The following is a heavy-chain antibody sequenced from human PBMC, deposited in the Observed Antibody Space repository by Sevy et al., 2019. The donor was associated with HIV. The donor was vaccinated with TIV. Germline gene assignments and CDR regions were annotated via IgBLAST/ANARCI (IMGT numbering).Heavy chain of an antibody. D-gene: IGHD1-1*01. Sequence: ASVKVSCKASGYTFSVYNIHWVRQAPGQGLDWMGWIHPNSGATKSAQMFQDRVTMTRDMSISTVFMELTGLTSDDTAVYYCTRGGGNYYVDYWGQGTLVTVSS. CDR3: TRGGGNYYVDY. CDR2: IHPNSGAT. J-gene: IGHJ4*02. V-gene: IGHV1-2*02. CDR1: GYTFSVYN.